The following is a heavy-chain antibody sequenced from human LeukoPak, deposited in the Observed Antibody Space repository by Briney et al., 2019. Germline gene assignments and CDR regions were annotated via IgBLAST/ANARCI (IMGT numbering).Heavy chain of an antibody. CDR1: GGSISSYY. CDR2: IYYSGST. Sequence: SETLSLTCTVSGGSISSYYWSWIRQPPGKGLEWIGDIYYSGSTNYNPSLKSRVTISVDTSKNQFSLKLSSVTAADTAVYYCARDGGGFDYWGQGTLVTVSS. CDR3: ARDGGGFDY. V-gene: IGHV4-59*01. J-gene: IGHJ4*02. D-gene: IGHD3-16*01.